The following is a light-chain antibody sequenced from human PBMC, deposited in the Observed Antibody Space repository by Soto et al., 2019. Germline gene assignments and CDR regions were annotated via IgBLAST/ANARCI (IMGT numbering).Light chain of an antibody. CDR3: AAWDDSLSGRV. V-gene: IGLV1-47*02. CDR2: SNN. Sequence: QSVLTQPPSASGTPGQRVTISCSGSSSNIGGNNVHWYQQLPGTAPKLLIYSNNQRPSGVPDRFSGSKSGTSASLGISGLRSEDEADYYRAAWDDSLSGRVFGGGTQLTVL. J-gene: IGLJ3*02. CDR1: SSNIGGNN.